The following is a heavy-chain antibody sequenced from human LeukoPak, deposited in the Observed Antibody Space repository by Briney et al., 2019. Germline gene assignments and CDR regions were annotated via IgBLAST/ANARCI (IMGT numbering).Heavy chain of an antibody. CDR1: GFTFDDYG. J-gene: IGHJ6*03. CDR2: ISYDGSNK. V-gene: IGHV3-30*03. Sequence: GGSLRLSCAASGFTFDDYGMSWVRQAPGKGLEWVAVISYDGSNKYYADSVKGRFTISRDNSKNTLYLQMNSLRAEDTAVYYCARDGRLFEYYYYMDVWGKGTTVTVSS. D-gene: IGHD3-22*01. CDR3: ARDGRLFEYYYYMDV.